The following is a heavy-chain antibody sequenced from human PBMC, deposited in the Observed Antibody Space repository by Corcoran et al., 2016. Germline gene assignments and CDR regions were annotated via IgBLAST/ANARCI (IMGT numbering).Heavy chain of an antibody. J-gene: IGHJ6*02. V-gene: IGHV1-2*02. D-gene: IGHD2-2*01. CDR2: INPNSGGT. CDR1: GYTFTGYY. CDR3: AREMVVPAAQVGYYYYGMDV. Sequence: QVQLVQSGAEVKKPGASVKFSCKAYGYTFTGYYMHWVRQATGQGLEWMGWINPNSGGTNYAQKFQGRVTMTRETSISTADMELSRLRSDDTAVYYCAREMVVPAAQVGYYYYGMDVWGQGTTDTVSS.